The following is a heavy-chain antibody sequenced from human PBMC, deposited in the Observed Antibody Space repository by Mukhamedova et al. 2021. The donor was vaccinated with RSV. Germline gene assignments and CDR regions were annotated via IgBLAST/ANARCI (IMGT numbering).Heavy chain of an antibody. V-gene: IGHV3-53*01. Sequence: AEYMGGRFTISSNNAKNTLDLQMNSLRADDTAVYYCARGTVTEGPGYFDYWGQGTLVTVSS. J-gene: IGHJ4*02. CDR3: ARGTVTEGPGYFDY. D-gene: IGHD3/OR15-3a*01.